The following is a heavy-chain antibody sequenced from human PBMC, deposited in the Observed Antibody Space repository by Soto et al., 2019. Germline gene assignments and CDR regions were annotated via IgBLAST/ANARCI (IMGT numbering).Heavy chain of an antibody. CDR1: GFTFSDYY. CDR3: AKMSSENYYDPVFS. J-gene: IGHJ4*02. V-gene: IGHV3-11*01. D-gene: IGHD3-22*01. CDR2: ISSSGNII. Sequence: QVQLVESGGGLVKTGGSLRIVCEASGFTFSDYYMSWVRQAPGKGLEWVSYISSSGNIIYYAGSVKGRFTISRDNAKNSVYLQMNSLRAEDTALYFCAKMSSENYYDPVFSWGQGTLVTVSS.